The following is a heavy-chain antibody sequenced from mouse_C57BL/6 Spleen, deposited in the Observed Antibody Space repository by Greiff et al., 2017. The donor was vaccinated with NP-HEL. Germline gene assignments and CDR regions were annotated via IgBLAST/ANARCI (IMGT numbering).Heavy chain of an antibody. D-gene: IGHD2-3*01. CDR1: GYTFTDYN. Sequence: EVQLQQSGPELVKPGASVKIPCKASGYTFTDYNMDWVKQSHGKSLEWIGDINPNNGGTIYNQKFKGKATLTVDKSSSTAYMELRSLTSEDTAVYYCARNGYYRYWYFDVWGTGTTVTVSS. J-gene: IGHJ1*03. CDR3: ARNGYYRYWYFDV. CDR2: INPNNGGT. V-gene: IGHV1-18*01.